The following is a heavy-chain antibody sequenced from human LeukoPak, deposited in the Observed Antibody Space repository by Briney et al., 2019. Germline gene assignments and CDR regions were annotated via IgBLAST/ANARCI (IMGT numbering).Heavy chain of an antibody. D-gene: IGHD5-24*01. J-gene: IGHJ4*02. CDR2: INPNSGGT. CDR1: GYTFTGYY. V-gene: IGHV1-2*02. Sequence: GASVKVSCKASGYTFTGYYMHWVRQAPGQGLEWMGWINPNSGGTNYAQKFQGRVTMTRDTSISTAYMELSRLRSDDTAVYYCARGGERVKRWLQHFDYWGQGTLVTVSS. CDR3: ARGGERVKRWLQHFDY.